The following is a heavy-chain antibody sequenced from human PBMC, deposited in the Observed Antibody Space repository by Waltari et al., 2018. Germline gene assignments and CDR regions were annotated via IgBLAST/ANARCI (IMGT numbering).Heavy chain of an antibody. CDR2: IFPGDSDT. CDR1: GSCFPSQR. CDR3: ARGDKSSYWYYDL. V-gene: IGHV5-51*03. D-gene: IGHD3-10*01. Sequence: EVQLVQSGAEVKKPGESLKISCEGSGSCFPSQRIGRLRQLPGKGLEWMGIIFPGDSDTRYSPSFQGQVTISADKSISTAYLQWSSLKASDTAIYYCARGDKSSYWYYDLWGRGTAVTVSS. J-gene: IGHJ2*01.